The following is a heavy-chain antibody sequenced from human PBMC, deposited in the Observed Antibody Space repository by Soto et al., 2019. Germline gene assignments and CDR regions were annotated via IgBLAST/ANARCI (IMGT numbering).Heavy chain of an antibody. CDR1: GGTFSSYA. CDR2: IIPIFGTA. CDR3: ARDRGPSSGYYPYWFDP. D-gene: IGHD3-22*01. Sequence: QVQLVQSGAEVKKPGSSVKVSCKASGGTFSSYAITWVRQAPGQGLEWMGGIIPIFGTANYAQKIQGRVTSTADESTSTAKMKLSSLRSDETAVDYCARDRGPSSGYYPYWFDPWGQGTLVTVSS. J-gene: IGHJ5*02. V-gene: IGHV1-69*12.